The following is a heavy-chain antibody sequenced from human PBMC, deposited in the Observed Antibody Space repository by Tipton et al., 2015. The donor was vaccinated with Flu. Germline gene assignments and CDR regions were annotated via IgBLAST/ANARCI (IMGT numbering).Heavy chain of an antibody. D-gene: IGHD1-26*01. CDR2: ISYDGSHK. Sequence: QLVQSGGGVVQPGRSTRLSCISSGFTFNTFGMHWVRQAPGKGLEWVALISYDGSHKYYADSVKGRFTTSRDTSKNTLYLEMSSLRDEDTAIYFCAKSPTVGATPPDNWGQGTLVTVS. CDR1: GFTFNTFG. J-gene: IGHJ4*02. V-gene: IGHV3-30*18. CDR3: AKSPTVGATPPDN.